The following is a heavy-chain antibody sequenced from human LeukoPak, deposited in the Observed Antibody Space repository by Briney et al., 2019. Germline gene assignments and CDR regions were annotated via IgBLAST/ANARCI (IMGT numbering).Heavy chain of an antibody. CDR1: GVSISSYY. CDR2: IYTSGST. CDR3: ARGAPDSSGTIDY. Sequence: SETLSLTCTVSGVSISSYYWTWIRQSAGKGLEWIGRIYTSGSTNYNPSLKSRVTMSVDTSKNQFSLKLSSVTAADTAVYYCARGAPDSSGTIDYWGQGTLVTVSS. J-gene: IGHJ4*02. D-gene: IGHD3-22*01. V-gene: IGHV4-4*07.